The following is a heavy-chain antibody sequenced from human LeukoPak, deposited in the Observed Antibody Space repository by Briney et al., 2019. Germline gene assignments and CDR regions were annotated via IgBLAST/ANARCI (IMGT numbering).Heavy chain of an antibody. D-gene: IGHD1-7*01. CDR3: ARANWNYVNWFDP. CDR2: IIPIFGTA. J-gene: IGHJ5*02. CDR1: GYTFTGYY. Sequence: GASVKVSCKASGYTFTGYYMHWVRQAPGQGLEWMGGIIPIFGTANYAQKFQGRVTITADESTSTAYMELSSLRSEDTAVYYCARANWNYVNWFDPWGQGTLVTVSS. V-gene: IGHV1-69*13.